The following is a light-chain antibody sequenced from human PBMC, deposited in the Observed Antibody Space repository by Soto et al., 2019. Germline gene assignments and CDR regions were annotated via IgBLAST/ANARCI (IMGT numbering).Light chain of an antibody. Sequence: EIVLTQSPVTLSLSPWEIAPLSCMASQSVSNNYLAWYQQKPGQAPRLLIYGASNRDTGIPDRFSGSGSGTDFTLTISRLETGDFAVYYCQQYGSSGTFGQGTKVDIK. CDR2: GAS. J-gene: IGKJ1*01. CDR3: QQYGSSGT. CDR1: QSVSNNY. V-gene: IGKV3-20*01.